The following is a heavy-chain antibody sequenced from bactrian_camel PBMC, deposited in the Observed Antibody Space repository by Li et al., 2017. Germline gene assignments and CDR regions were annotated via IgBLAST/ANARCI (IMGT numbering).Heavy chain of an antibody. V-gene: IGHV3S53*01. CDR3: AIIQFGPGCPRLNQALGVILGNS. CDR2: ISTDGTT. Sequence: HVQLVESGGGSVQETGGSLTLSCTIPKFTDEICGMDWCRQAEGKQREWVSSISTDGTTSYSNSVKGRFTISKNKARDTVYLQMDSLKPDDTAMYYCAIIQFGPGCPRLNQALGVILGNSWGQGTQVTVS. J-gene: IGHJ6*01. CDR1: KFTDEICG. D-gene: IGHD3*01.